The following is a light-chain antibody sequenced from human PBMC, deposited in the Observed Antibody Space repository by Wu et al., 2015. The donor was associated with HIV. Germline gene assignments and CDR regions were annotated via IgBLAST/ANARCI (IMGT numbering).Light chain of an antibody. CDR1: QSISSW. J-gene: IGKJ3*01. Sequence: DIQMTQSPSTLSASVGDRVTITCRASQSISSWLAWYQQKPGKAPKLLIYKASTLESGVPSRFSGSGSGTEFTLTISSLQPDDYATYYCQQYNSYPFTFGLGQSGYQT. CDR3: QQYNSYPFT. V-gene: IGKV1-5*03. CDR2: KAS.